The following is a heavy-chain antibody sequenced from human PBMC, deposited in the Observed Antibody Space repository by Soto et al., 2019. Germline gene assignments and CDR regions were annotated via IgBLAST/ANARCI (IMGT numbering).Heavy chain of an antibody. CDR1: GGTFSSYT. J-gene: IGHJ4*02. CDR3: ARGVVLRFLEWSLDY. CDR2: IIPILGIA. D-gene: IGHD3-3*01. V-gene: IGHV1-69*02. Sequence: QVQLVQSGAEVKKPGSSVKVSCKASGGTFSSYTISWVRQAPGQGLEWMGRIIPILGIANYAQKFQGRVTITADKSKSTAYRELSSLRSEDRAVYYWARGVVLRFLEWSLDYWGQGTLVTVSS.